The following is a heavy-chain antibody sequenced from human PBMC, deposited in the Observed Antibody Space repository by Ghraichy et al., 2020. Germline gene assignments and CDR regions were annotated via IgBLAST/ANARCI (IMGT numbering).Heavy chain of an antibody. Sequence: GGSLRLSCAASGFSFNTFSMNWVRQSPVKGLEWVSYISGSGSAIYYAYSVKGRFTISRDNANNSLFLQMNSLRDEDTAVYYCARSFGTIGTGGWFDPWGQGTRVTVSS. CDR2: ISGSGSAI. J-gene: IGHJ5*02. D-gene: IGHD1-1*01. CDR1: GFSFNTFS. CDR3: ARSFGTIGTGGWFDP. V-gene: IGHV3-48*02.